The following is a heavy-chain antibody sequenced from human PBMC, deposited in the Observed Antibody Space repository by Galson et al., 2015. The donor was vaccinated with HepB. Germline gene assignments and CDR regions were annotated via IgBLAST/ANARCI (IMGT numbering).Heavy chain of an antibody. V-gene: IGHV3-21*01. CDR3: ARVEIWFGAQGAIYYYYGMDV. Sequence: SLRLSCAASGFTFSSYSMNWVRQAPGKGLEWVSSISSSSSYIYYADSVKGRFTISRDNAKNSLYLQMNSLRAEDTAVYYCARVEIWFGAQGAIYYYYGMDVWGQGTTVTVSS. CDR2: ISSSSSYI. CDR1: GFTFSSYS. D-gene: IGHD3-10*01. J-gene: IGHJ6*02.